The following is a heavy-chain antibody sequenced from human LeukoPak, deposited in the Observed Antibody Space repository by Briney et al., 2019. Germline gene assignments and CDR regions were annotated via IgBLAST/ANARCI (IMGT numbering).Heavy chain of an antibody. Sequence: SETLSLTCTVSGGSISSYYWSWIRQPPGKGLEWIGYIYYSGSTNYNPSLKSRVTISVDTSKNQFSLKLRSVTAADTAVYYCAREDILYYGTSNWGQGTLVTVSS. J-gene: IGHJ4*02. CDR3: AREDILYYGTSN. CDR2: IYYSGST. V-gene: IGHV4-59*12. CDR1: GGSISSYY. D-gene: IGHD1-14*01.